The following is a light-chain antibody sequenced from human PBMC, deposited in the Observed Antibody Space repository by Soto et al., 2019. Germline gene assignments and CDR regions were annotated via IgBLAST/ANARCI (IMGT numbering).Light chain of an antibody. J-gene: IGKJ2*01. Sequence: EIVMTQSPATLSVSPGERATLSCRASQSISGELAWYQQRPGQPPRLLIYGVSTRATGVPDRFSGSGSGSDFTLTIIGLQSEDFAVYYCQQGHDWPLTFGQGTRLDI. CDR3: QQGHDWPLT. CDR2: GVS. V-gene: IGKV3-15*01. CDR1: QSISGE.